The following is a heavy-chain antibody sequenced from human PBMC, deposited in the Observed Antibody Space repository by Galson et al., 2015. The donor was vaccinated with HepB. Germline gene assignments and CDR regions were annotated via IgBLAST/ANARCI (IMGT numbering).Heavy chain of an antibody. V-gene: IGHV3-15*01. D-gene: IGHD3-16*01. J-gene: IGHJ6*02. Sequence: SLRLSCAVSGFTVSNAWMNWVRQAPGKGLEWVGRVRRKSDGGSTEYAATVQGRFSIYRADSKHTLYLQINSLQSDDSATYYCATYESARISLHYGGMDGWGRGSTVTVPS. CDR2: VRRKSDGGST. CDR1: GFTVSNAW. CDR3: ATYESARISLHYGGMDG.